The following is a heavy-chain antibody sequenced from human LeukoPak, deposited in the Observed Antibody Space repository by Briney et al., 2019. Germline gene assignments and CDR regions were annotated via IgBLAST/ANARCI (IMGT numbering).Heavy chain of an antibody. CDR1: GYTFTSYG. CDR3: ARVIDCSSTSCYSDYYYYGMDV. V-gene: IGHV1-18*01. CDR2: ISAYNGNT. Sequence: ASVKVSCKASGYTFTSYGISWVRQAPGQGLERMGWISAYNGNTNYAQKLQGRVTMTTDTSTSTAYMELRSLRSDDTAVYYCARVIDCSSTSCYSDYYYYGMDVWGQGTTVTVSS. D-gene: IGHD2-2*02. J-gene: IGHJ6*02.